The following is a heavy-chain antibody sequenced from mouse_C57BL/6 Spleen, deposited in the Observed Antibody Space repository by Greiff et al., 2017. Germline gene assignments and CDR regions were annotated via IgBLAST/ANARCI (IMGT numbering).Heavy chain of an antibody. Sequence: QVQLQQPGAELVKPGASVKMSCTASGYTFTSYWITWVQQRPGQGLEWIGDIYPGSGSTNYNEKFKSKATLTVDTASTTTYMQLSSLTAEDSAVYYCSRYYGSTSWFAHWGQGTLVTVSA. D-gene: IGHD1-1*01. CDR2: IYPGSGST. CDR3: SRYYGSTSWFAH. J-gene: IGHJ3*01. V-gene: IGHV1-55*01. CDR1: GYTFTSYW.